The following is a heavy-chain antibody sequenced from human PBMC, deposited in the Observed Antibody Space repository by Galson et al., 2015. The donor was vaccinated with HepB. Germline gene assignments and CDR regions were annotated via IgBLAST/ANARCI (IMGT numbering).Heavy chain of an antibody. Sequence: SLRLSCAASGFSISNYGMHWVRQVPGKGLVWVSRIRGAGNETNYADKVQGRVTISTDNAKNTLYLQMNSLRAEDSAVYYCAGDITPGGVYWGQGTLVTVSS. J-gene: IGHJ4*02. CDR3: AGDITPGGVY. V-gene: IGHV3-74*01. CDR1: GFSISNYG. CDR2: IRGAGNET. D-gene: IGHD1-14*01.